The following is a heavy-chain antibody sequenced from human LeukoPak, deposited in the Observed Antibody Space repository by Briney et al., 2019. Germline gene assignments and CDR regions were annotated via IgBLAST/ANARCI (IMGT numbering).Heavy chain of an antibody. V-gene: IGHV3-33*01. CDR2: IWYDGSNK. D-gene: IGHD4-11*01. J-gene: IGHJ6*02. Sequence: GGSLRLSCVASGFTFSSYGMHWVRHAPGKGLECVAVIWYDGSNKYYADSVKGRFTISRDNSKNTLFLQMSSLRAEATAVYYCARETVRRWYYYGMDVWGQGTTVTVSS. CDR3: ARETVRRWYYYGMDV. CDR1: GFTFSSYG.